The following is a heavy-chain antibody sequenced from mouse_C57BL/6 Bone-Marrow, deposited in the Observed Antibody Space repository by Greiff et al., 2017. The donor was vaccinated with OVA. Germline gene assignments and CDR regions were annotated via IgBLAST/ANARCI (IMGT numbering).Heavy chain of an antibody. CDR2: FYPGSGSI. CDR1: GYTFTEYT. J-gene: IGHJ3*01. Sequence: QVQLQQSGAELVKPGASVQLSCKTSGYTFTEYTIHWVKQRSGQGLEWIGWFYPGSGSIKYNEKFQDKATLTADKSSSTVYMELSRLTSEDSAVYFCARHEGDQGGFAYWGQGTLVTVSA. CDR3: ARHEGDQGGFAY. V-gene: IGHV1-62-2*01.